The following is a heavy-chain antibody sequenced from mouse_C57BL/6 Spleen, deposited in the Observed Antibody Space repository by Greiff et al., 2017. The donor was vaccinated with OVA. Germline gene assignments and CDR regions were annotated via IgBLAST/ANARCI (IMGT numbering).Heavy chain of an antibody. CDR3: TRSIYDGYPYYFDY. V-gene: IGHV1-15*01. CDR2: IDPETGGT. CDR1: GYTFTDYE. J-gene: IGHJ2*01. D-gene: IGHD2-3*01. Sequence: VKLMESGAELVRPGASVTLSCKASGYTFTDYEMHWVKQTPVHGLEWIGAIDPETGGTAYNQKFKGKAILTADKSSSTAYMELRSLTSEDSAVYYCTRSIYDGYPYYFDYWGKGTTLTVSS.